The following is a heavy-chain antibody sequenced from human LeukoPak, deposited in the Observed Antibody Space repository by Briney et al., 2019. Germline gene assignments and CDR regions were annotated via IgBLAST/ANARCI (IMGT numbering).Heavy chain of an antibody. V-gene: IGHV4-59*01. Sequence: SETLSLTCTVSGGSISSYYWSWIRQPPGKGLEWIGYIYYSGSTNHNPSLKSRVTISVDTSKNQFSLKLSSVTAADTAVYYCARRKLGYFDYWGQGTLVTVSS. CDR2: IYYSGST. J-gene: IGHJ4*02. D-gene: IGHD7-27*01. CDR3: ARRKLGYFDY. CDR1: GGSISSYY.